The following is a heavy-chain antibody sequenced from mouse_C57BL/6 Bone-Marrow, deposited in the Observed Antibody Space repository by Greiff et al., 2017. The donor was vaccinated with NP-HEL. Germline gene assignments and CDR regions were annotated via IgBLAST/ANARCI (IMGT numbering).Heavy chain of an antibody. CDR3: ARDRSSGSFAY. CDR2: ISYDGSN. D-gene: IGHD3-2*02. CDR1: GYSITSGYY. V-gene: IGHV3-6*01. Sequence: VQLKESGPGLVKPSQSLSLTCSVTGYSITSGYYWNWIRQFPGNKLEWMGYISYDGSNNYNPSLKNRISITRDTSKNQFFLKLNSVTTEDTATYYCARDRSSGSFAYWGQGTLVTVSA. J-gene: IGHJ3*01.